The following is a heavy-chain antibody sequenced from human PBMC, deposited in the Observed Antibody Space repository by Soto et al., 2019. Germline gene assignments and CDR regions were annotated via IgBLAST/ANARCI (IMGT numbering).Heavy chain of an antibody. CDR3: AKGIFPMAAMGHCSGGSCFSFDY. V-gene: IGHV3-23*01. J-gene: IGHJ4*02. Sequence: GGSLRLSCAASGFTFSSYAMSWVRQAPGKGLEWVSAISGSGGSTYYADSVKGRFTISRDNSKNTLYLQMNSLRAEDTAVYYCAKGIFPMAAMGHCSGGSCFSFDYWGQGTLVTVSS. CDR1: GFTFSSYA. CDR2: ISGSGGST. D-gene: IGHD2-15*01.